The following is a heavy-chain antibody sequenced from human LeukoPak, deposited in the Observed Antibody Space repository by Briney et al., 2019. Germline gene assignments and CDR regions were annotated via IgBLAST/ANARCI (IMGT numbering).Heavy chain of an antibody. D-gene: IGHD1-14*01. J-gene: IGHJ4*02. CDR2: INPRSGAT. CDR3: ARADWFVGTTQYFDY. CDR1: GYIFIGYY. Sequence: ASVNVSCKPSGYIFIGYYIHWVRQAPGQGLEWMGWINPRSGATRYAQRFQGRVTMTRDTSINTAYVDLSSLMSDDTAVYYCARADWFVGTTQYFDYWGQGTLVTVTS. V-gene: IGHV1-2*02.